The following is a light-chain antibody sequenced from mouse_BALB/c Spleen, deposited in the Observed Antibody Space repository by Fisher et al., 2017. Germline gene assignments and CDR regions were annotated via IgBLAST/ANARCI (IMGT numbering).Light chain of an antibody. CDR1: SSVNY. CDR3: QQWSSSPYT. J-gene: IGKJ2*01. V-gene: IGKV4-50*01. CDR2: STS. Sequence: DIVLTQTPAIMSASPGEKVTMSCRASSSVNYMYWYQQKSGASPKLWIYSTSNLASGVPVRFSGSGSGTSYSLTISSMEAEDVATYYCQQWSSSPYTFGGGTKL.